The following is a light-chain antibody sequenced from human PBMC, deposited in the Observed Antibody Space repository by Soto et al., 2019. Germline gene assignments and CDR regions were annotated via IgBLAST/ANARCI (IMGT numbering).Light chain of an antibody. V-gene: IGKV3-20*01. CDR2: GAS. Sequence: EIVLTQSPGTLSLSPGERATLSCRASQSVSSSYLAWYQQKPGQAPRLLIYGASSRATGIPDRFSDSGSGTDFTLTISSREPEDFAVYYCQQYGSSVGPGTKVDI. J-gene: IGKJ3*01. CDR1: QSVSSSY. CDR3: QQYGSS.